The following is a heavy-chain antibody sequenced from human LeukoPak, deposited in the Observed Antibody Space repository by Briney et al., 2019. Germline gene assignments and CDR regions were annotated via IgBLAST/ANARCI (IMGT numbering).Heavy chain of an antibody. Sequence: PGGSLRLSCAASGFSFNDYDMSWVRQVPGRGLEWVSGINWKGSRTGYADSVKGRFTISRDNAKNSLYLQMNSLRAEDTAVYYCARVAEAAAFDSWGQGTLVAVSS. V-gene: IGHV3-20*04. CDR2: INWKGSRT. CDR3: ARVAEAAAFDS. D-gene: IGHD6-13*01. CDR1: GFSFNDYD. J-gene: IGHJ4*02.